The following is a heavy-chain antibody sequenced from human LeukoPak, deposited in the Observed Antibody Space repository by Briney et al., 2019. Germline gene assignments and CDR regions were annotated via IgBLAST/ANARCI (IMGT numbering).Heavy chain of an antibody. Sequence: GGSLRLSCVASGFTFSSYAMHWVRQVPGKGLEWVSYIQSVSLTIYYLDSVKGRFTISRDNAKNSLFLQMNSLRVEDTAVYYCARGGVTIFGVVNLWGQGTLVTVSS. CDR2: IQSVSLTI. CDR3: ARGGVTIFGVVNL. V-gene: IGHV3-48*04. D-gene: IGHD3-3*01. CDR1: GFTFSSYA. J-gene: IGHJ4*02.